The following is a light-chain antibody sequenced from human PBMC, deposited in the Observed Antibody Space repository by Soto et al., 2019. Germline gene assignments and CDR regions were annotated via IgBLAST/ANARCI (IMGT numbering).Light chain of an antibody. CDR1: QTITRY. J-gene: IGKJ3*01. Sequence: DIQMTQSPSSLSASVGDRVTITCRASQTITRYLNWYQHKPGRAPNLLIYAASSLQSGVPSRFSGSGSGTDFTLTIISLQPEDFATYYFQQSYSTLFTFGPGTKVDIK. CDR2: AAS. V-gene: IGKV1-39*01. CDR3: QQSYSTLFT.